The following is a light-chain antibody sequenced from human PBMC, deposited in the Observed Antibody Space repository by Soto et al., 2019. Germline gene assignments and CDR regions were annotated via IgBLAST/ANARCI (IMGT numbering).Light chain of an antibody. CDR3: QQYNSYSGT. J-gene: IGKJ4*01. Sequence: DIQMTQSPSTLSASVGDRVTITCRASQSISSWLAWYQQKPGKAPKLLIYDASSLESGVPSRFSGSGSGTEFTLTISSLQPDDVATYYCQQYNSYSGTFGGGTKVEIK. V-gene: IGKV1-5*01. CDR2: DAS. CDR1: QSISSW.